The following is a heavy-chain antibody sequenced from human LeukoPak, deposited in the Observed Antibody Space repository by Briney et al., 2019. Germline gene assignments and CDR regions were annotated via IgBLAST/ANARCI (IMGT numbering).Heavy chain of an antibody. D-gene: IGHD3-22*01. V-gene: IGHV3-48*01. J-gene: IGHJ4*02. CDR2: ISSSSSTI. CDR1: GFTFSSYS. CDR3: ARVDGYDSSGYPDY. Sequence: PGGSLRLSCAASGFTFSSYSMNWVRQAPGKGLEWVSYISSSSSTIYYADSVKGRFTISRDNAKNSLYLQMNSLRAEDTAVYYCARVDGYDSSGYPDYWGQGTLVTVSS.